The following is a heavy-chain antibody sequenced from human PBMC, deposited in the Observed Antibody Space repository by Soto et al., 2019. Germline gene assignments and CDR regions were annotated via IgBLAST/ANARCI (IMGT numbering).Heavy chain of an antibody. CDR1: GYSFTSYL. CDR3: ASRPYSSGWYSIP. Sequence: GEFLKISRKGPGYSFTSYLISWVRQMPGKGLEWMGRIDPSDSYTNSSPSFQGHVTISDEKSINTANLLWSRLKASDTAMYSCASRPYSSGWYSIPWGQGTLVTVSS. J-gene: IGHJ4*02. D-gene: IGHD6-19*01. V-gene: IGHV5-10-1*01. CDR2: IDPSDSYT.